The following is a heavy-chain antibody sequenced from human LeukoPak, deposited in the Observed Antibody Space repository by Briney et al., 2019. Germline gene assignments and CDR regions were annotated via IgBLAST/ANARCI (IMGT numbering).Heavy chain of an antibody. CDR1: GFTFSCCD. V-gene: IGHV3-30*03. CDR3: ASMGWAAAGDKGEYFDY. Sequence: PGRSLRLSCAASGFTFSCCDMHWVRQAPGKGLEWMALISYDGSDKYYADSVKGRFTISRDNSKNTLFLQMNSLRAEDTAVYYCASMGWAAAGDKGEYFDYWGQEPWSPSPQ. J-gene: IGHJ4*01. D-gene: IGHD6-13*01. CDR2: ISYDGSDK.